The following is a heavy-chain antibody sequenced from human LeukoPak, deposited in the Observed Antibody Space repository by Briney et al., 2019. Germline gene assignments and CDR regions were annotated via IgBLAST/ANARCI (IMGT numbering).Heavy chain of an antibody. V-gene: IGHV3-21*04. J-gene: IGHJ1*01. D-gene: IGHD6-13*01. CDR1: GFTFSAYD. Sequence: GGSLRLSCAASGFTFSAYDIHWVRQAPGKGLEWVSSITRSSAYIYYIDSVKGRFTLSRDNAKNSLYLQMSSLRAEDTAVYYCAKDGSLGAAGTIEYFQHWGQGTLVTVSS. CDR3: AKDGSLGAAGTIEYFQH. CDR2: ITRSSAYI.